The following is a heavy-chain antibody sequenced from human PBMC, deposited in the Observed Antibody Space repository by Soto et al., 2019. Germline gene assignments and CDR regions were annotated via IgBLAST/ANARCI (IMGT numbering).Heavy chain of an antibody. Sequence: QVQLQESGPGLVKPSQTLSLTCTVSGGSISSGGYYWSWIRQHPGKGLEWIGYIYYSGSTYYNPSLKSRVTISVDTSKNQFSLRLSSVTAADTAVYYCARLQPGIAAALDYWGQGTLVTVSS. CDR1: GGSISSGGYY. D-gene: IGHD6-13*01. CDR2: IYYSGST. J-gene: IGHJ4*02. CDR3: ARLQPGIAAALDY. V-gene: IGHV4-31*03.